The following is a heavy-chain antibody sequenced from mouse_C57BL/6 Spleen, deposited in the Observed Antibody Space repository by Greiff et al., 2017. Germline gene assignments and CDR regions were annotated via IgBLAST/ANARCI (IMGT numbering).Heavy chain of an antibody. J-gene: IGHJ2*01. CDR1: GFTFSDYG. V-gene: IGHV5-17*01. Sequence: EVKLVESGGGLVKPGGSLKLSCAASGFTFSDYGMHWVRQAPEKGLEWVAYISSGSSTIYYADTVKGRFTISRDKAKNTLFLQMTSLRSEDTAMYYCARDYYGSSYEKYFDYWGQGTTLTVSS. CDR3: ARDYYGSSYEKYFDY. D-gene: IGHD1-1*01. CDR2: ISSGSSTI.